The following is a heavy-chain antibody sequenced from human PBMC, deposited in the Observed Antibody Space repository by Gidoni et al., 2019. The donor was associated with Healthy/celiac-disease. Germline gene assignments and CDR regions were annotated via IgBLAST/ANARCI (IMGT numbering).Heavy chain of an antibody. CDR1: GFTFSSYS. J-gene: IGHJ4*02. D-gene: IGHD3-16*01. CDR2: ISSSSSYI. Sequence: EVQLVESGGGLVKPGGSLRLACAASGFTFSSYSMNWVRQAPGKGLEWVASISSSSSYIYYADSVKVRFTISRDNAKNSRYLQMNSLRAEDTAVYYCSRAAGYDYVWGSSGDYWGQGTLVTVSS. CDR3: SRAAGYDYVWGSSGDY. V-gene: IGHV3-21*01.